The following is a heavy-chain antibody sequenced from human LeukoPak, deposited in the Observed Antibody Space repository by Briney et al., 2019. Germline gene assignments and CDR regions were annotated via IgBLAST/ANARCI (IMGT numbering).Heavy chain of an antibody. CDR3: ARHPSFYSGWPLDY. CDR1: GFTFTNNW. CDR2: IYLGDSDV. Sequence: GESLQISCKGFGFTFTNNWIGWVRQKPGKGLEWMGIIYLGDSDVRYSPSFQGQVTISADKSTTTAYLQWSSLKASDTAMYYCARHPSFYSGWPLDYWGQGTLVTVSS. J-gene: IGHJ4*02. D-gene: IGHD6-19*01. V-gene: IGHV5-51*01.